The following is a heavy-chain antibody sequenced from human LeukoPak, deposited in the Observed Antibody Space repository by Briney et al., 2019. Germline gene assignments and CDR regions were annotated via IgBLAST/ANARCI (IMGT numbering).Heavy chain of an antibody. J-gene: IGHJ3*01. D-gene: IGHD3-3*02. V-gene: IGHV3-53*01. CDR3: AREISRTGAFDV. Sequence: GGSLRLSCAASGFTVSSNYMSWVRQAPGKGLEWVSVIYSSGSTYYADSVKGRFTITRDNSKNTLYLQMNSLRAEDTAVYYCAREISRTGAFDVWGQGTMVTVSS. CDR2: IYSSGST. CDR1: GFTVSSNY.